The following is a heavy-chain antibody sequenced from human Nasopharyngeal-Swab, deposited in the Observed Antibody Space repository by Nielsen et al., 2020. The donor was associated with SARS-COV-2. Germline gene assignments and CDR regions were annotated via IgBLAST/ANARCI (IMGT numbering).Heavy chain of an antibody. J-gene: IGHJ4*02. V-gene: IGHV3-48*03. CDR1: GFTFSSYE. CDR2: ISSSGSTI. CDR3: ARVAPKYYDILTDYTRQYYFDY. Sequence: GESLKISCAASGFTFSSYEMNWVRQAPGKGLEWVSYISSSGSTIYYADSVKGRFTISRDNAKNSLYLQMNSLRAEDTAVYYCARVAPKYYDILTDYTRQYYFDYWGQGTLVTVSS. D-gene: IGHD3-9*01.